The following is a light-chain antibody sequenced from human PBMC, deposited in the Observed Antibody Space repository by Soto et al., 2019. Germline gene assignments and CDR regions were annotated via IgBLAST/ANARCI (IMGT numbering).Light chain of an antibody. CDR3: QQYVHWPPGT. Sequence: IVVSHSRSSLSVSPGERVSLSCRASQSVSSSLAWYQQRPGQAPRLLIYDTSTRAAGIAARFSGSGSGTEFTLTISSLQSEDFAVYYCQQYVHWPPGTFGQGTKV. CDR1: QSVSSS. CDR2: DTS. J-gene: IGKJ1*01. V-gene: IGKV3-15*01.